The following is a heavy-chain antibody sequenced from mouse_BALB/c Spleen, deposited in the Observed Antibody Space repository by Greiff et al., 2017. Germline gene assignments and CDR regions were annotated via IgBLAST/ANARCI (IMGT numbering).Heavy chain of an antibody. V-gene: IGHV1-5*01. CDR1: GYTFTSYW. CDR2: IYPGNSDT. Sequence: VHVKQSGTVLARPGASVKMSCKASGYTFTSYWMHWVKQRPGQGLEWIGAIYPGNSDTSYNQKFKGKAKLTAVTSTSTAYMELSSLTNEDSAVYYCTREHYYGSSYPFAYWGQGTLVTVSA. CDR3: TREHYYGSSYPFAY. D-gene: IGHD1-1*01. J-gene: IGHJ3*01.